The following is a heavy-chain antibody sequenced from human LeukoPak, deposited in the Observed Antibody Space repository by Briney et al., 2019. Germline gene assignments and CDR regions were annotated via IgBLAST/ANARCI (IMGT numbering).Heavy chain of an antibody. J-gene: IGHJ4*02. CDR2: IYSGGST. D-gene: IGHD3-10*01. CDR3: ARGPRIPDYYGSGSYYTY. V-gene: IGHV3-53*01. CDR1: GFTVSSNY. Sequence: GGSLRLSCAASGFTVSSNYMSWVRQAPGKGLEWVSVIYSGGSTYYADPVKGRFTISRDNSKNTLYLQMNSLRAEDTAVYYCARGPRIPDYYGSGSYYTYWGQGTLVTVSS.